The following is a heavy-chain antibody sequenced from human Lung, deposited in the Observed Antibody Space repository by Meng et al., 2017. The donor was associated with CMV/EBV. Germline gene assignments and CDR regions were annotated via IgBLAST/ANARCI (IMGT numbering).Heavy chain of an antibody. CDR1: GGSISSSSYY. CDR3: AREDYRSLYFDY. V-gene: IGHV4-39*02. CDR2: IYYSGST. J-gene: IGHJ4*02. Sequence: GSLRLXCTVSGGSISSSSYYWGWIRQPPGKGLEWIGSIYYSGSTYYNPSLKSRVTISVDTSKNQFSLKLSSVTAADTAVYYCAREDYRSLYFDYWGQGTXVTVYS. D-gene: IGHD3-16*02.